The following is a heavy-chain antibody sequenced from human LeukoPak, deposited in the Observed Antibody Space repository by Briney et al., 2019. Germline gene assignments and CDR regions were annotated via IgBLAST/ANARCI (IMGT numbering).Heavy chain of an antibody. J-gene: IGHJ3*02. Sequence: ASVKVSCKASGYTFTGYYMHWVRQAPGQGLEWMGWINPNSGGTNYAQKFQGRVTMTRDTSISTAYMELSGLRSDDTAVYYCARGQTYNYYDSSGLAFDIWGQGTMVTVSS. CDR3: ARGQTYNYYDSSGLAFDI. V-gene: IGHV1-2*02. D-gene: IGHD3-22*01. CDR2: INPNSGGT. CDR1: GYTFTGYY.